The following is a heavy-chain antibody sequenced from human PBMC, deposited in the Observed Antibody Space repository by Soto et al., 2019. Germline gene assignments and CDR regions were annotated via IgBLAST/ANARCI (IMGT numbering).Heavy chain of an antibody. Sequence: ASVKVSCKASGYTFTSYYMHWVRQAPGQGLEWMGIINPSGGSTSYAQKFQGRVTMTRDTSTSTVYMELSSLRSEDTAVYYCARTTKYYYGSGGQRYFDYWRQATPVAVSS. V-gene: IGHV1-46*01. CDR3: ARTTKYYYGSGGQRYFDY. D-gene: IGHD3-10*01. CDR1: GYTFTSYY. CDR2: INPSGGST. J-gene: IGHJ4*02.